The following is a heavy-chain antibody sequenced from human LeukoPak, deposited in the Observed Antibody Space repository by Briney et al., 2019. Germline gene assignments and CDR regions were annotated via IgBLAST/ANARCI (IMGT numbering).Heavy chain of an antibody. D-gene: IGHD3-16*02. CDR3: AEDMITFGGVIVPSITD. CDR2: ISWNSGSI. V-gene: IGHV3-9*01. CDR1: GFTFDDYA. J-gene: IGHJ4*02. Sequence: GRSLRLSCAASGFTFDDYAMHWVRQAPGKGLEWVSGISWNSGSIGYADSVKGRFTISRDNAKNSLYLQMNSLRAEDTALYYCAEDMITFGGVIVPSITDWGQGTLVTVSS.